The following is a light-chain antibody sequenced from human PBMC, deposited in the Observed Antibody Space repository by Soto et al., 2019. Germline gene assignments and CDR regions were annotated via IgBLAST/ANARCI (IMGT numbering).Light chain of an antibody. CDR1: QTISSW. CDR3: QQYITFPYT. Sequence: DIQMTQSPSTLSASVGDRVTITCRASQTISSWLAWYQQKPGKAPDLLIYDASSLQDGVPSRFGGRGSGTEFTLTISSLQPDDFATYFCQQYITFPYTFGQGTKVDIK. J-gene: IGKJ2*01. CDR2: DAS. V-gene: IGKV1-5*01.